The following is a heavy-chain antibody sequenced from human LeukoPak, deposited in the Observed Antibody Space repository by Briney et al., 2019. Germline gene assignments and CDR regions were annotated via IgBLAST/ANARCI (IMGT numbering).Heavy chain of an antibody. D-gene: IGHD3-10*01. CDR3: ARGRGWFGELTLARFDY. Sequence: GGSLRLSCAASGFTFSSYSMNWVRQAPGKGLEWVSYISSSGSNIYYADSVKGRVTVSRDNAKNSLYLQMNSLRVEDTAVYYCARGRGWFGELTLARFDYWGQGTLVTVSS. CDR1: GFTFSSYS. CDR2: ISSSGSNI. J-gene: IGHJ4*02. V-gene: IGHV3-48*04.